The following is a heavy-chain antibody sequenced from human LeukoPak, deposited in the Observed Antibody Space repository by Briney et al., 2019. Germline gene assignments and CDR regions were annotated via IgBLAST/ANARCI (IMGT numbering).Heavy chain of an antibody. J-gene: IGHJ4*02. D-gene: IGHD1-26*01. V-gene: IGHV1-18*01. CDR1: GYTFTNYG. Sequence: ASVKFSCKASGYTFTNYGFSWVRQAPGQGLEWMGWISAYNGNTNYPQKFQGRVTLTTDSSTETAYMDLRSLRSDDTAVYYCARGYMGSTSYFDSWGQGTLVTVSS. CDR2: ISAYNGNT. CDR3: ARGYMGSTSYFDS.